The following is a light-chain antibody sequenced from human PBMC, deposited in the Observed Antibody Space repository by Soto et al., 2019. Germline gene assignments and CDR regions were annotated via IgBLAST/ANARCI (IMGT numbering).Light chain of an antibody. CDR3: QQRSNWPPKVT. Sequence: EIVLTQSPDTLSLSPGERATLSCRASQSVRSSLAWYQQKPGQAPRLLIYDASNRATGIPARFSGSGSGTDFTLTISSLEPEDLAVYYCQQRSNWPPKVTFGPGTKVDIK. V-gene: IGKV3-11*01. J-gene: IGKJ3*01. CDR1: QSVRSS. CDR2: DAS.